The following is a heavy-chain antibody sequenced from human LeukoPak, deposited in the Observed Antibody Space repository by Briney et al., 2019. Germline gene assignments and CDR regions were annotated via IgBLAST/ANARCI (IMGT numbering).Heavy chain of an antibody. D-gene: IGHD2-21*02. CDR3: ARGAYCGGDCYSLYYFDY. CDR2: IYHSGST. Sequence: SETLSLTCTASGGSISSGGYYWSWIRQPPGKGLEWIGYIYHSGSTYYNPSLKSRVTISVDRSKNQFSLKLSSVTAADTAVYYCARGAYCGGDCYSLYYFDYWGQGTLVTVSS. CDR1: GGSISSGGYY. V-gene: IGHV4-30-2*01. J-gene: IGHJ4*02.